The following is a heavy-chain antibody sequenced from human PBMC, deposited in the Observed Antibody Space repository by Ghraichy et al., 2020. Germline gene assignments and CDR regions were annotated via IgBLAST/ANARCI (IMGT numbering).Heavy chain of an antibody. J-gene: IGHJ6*02. Sequence: GGSLRLSCSASGFIFRSFSFHWVRQAPGKRLEYVSGITGNGGGTYYADSVKGRFTVSRDNSKNTVFLQMSSLRPEDTAVYYCSRSRGMDAGRQGTRVTVSS. CDR3: SRSRGMDA. CDR2: ITGNGGGT. D-gene: IGHD5-24*01. V-gene: IGHV3-64D*06. CDR1: GFIFRSFS.